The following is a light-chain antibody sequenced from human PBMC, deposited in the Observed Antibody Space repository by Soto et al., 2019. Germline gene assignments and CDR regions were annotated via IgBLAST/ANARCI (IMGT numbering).Light chain of an antibody. J-gene: IGKJ1*01. CDR1: RGVLYTPNNKNS. CDR2: WAS. CDR3: HQYADTPRT. Sequence: DIVMTQSPDSLAVSLGERSTFNCRPIRGVLYTPNNKNSLACYQKKPGHPPKLLIYWASYRDSGVPTRFSGSGSDTDFTLTISSLQAEDVATYYCHQYADTPRTFGQGNKVEIK. V-gene: IGKV4-1*01.